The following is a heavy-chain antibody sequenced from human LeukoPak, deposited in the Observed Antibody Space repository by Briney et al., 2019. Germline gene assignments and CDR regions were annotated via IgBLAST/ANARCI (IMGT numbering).Heavy chain of an antibody. CDR1: GYSISSGYY. J-gene: IGHJ3*01. CDR2: IFHDGTT. V-gene: IGHV4-38-2*02. CDR3: VRDSSGTLAFDV. D-gene: IGHD3-22*01. Sequence: SETLSLTCTVSGYSISSGYYWGWIRRTPGKGLEWIAKIFHDGTTHYNPSLKSRLTISVDTSRNDFSLRLNSVTASDTAIYYCVRDSSGTLAFDVWGQGTMVTVSS.